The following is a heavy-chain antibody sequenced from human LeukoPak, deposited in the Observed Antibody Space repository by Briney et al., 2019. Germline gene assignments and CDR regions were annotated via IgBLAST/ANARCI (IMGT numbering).Heavy chain of an antibody. J-gene: IGHJ4*02. Sequence: ASVKVSAKASGYTFTGYYMHWVRQAPGQGLEWMGWINPNSGGTNYAQDFHGRVTMTRDTSISTAYMELSRLRSDDTAVYYCARADDSGNLAGGQGTLVTVSS. CDR3: ARADDSGNLA. CDR2: INPNSGGT. CDR1: GYTFTGYY. D-gene: IGHD1-26*01. V-gene: IGHV1-2*02.